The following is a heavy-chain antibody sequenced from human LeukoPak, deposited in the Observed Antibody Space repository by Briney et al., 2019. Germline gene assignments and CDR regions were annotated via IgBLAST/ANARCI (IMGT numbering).Heavy chain of an antibody. Sequence: SETLPLTCAVYGGSFSGYYWSWIRQPPGKGLEWIGEINHSGSTNYNPSLKSRVTISVDTSKNQFSLKLSSVTAADTAVYYCARDSIAAENWFDPLGQGTLVTVSS. CDR2: INHSGST. J-gene: IGHJ5*02. D-gene: IGHD6-13*01. V-gene: IGHV4-34*01. CDR3: ARDSIAAENWFDP. CDR1: GGSFSGYY.